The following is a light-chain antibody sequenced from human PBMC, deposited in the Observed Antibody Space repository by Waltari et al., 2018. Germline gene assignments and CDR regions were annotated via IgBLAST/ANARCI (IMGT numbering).Light chain of an antibody. J-gene: IGKJ1*01. CDR2: AAS. Sequence: EIQMTQSPSSLSASVGARVTITCRASKSISSYLNWYQQKPGKAPKLLIYAASSLQSGVPSRFSGSGSGTDFTLTISSLQPEDFATYYCQQSYSTPRTFGQGTKVEIK. CDR1: KSISSY. V-gene: IGKV1-39*01. CDR3: QQSYSTPRT.